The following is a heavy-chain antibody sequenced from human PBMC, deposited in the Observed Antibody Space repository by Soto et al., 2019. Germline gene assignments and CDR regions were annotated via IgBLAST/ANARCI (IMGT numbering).Heavy chain of an antibody. Sequence: GESLKISCETSGYSFTNFWISWVRQMPGKGLEWMGRIDPSDSYTNYSPSFQGHVTISRDNVKNSLYLQMNSLSAEDTAVYYCARVRSKHPYTSSPFDFWGQGTLVTVSS. CDR1: GYSFTNFW. D-gene: IGHD6-13*01. J-gene: IGHJ4*02. CDR3: ARVRSKHPYTSSPFDF. V-gene: IGHV5-10-1*01. CDR2: IDPSDSYT.